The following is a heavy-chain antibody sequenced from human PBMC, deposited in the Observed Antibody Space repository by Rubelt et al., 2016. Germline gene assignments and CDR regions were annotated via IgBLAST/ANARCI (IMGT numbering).Heavy chain of an antibody. CDR3: ARTRDGYNFALVGDYYYGMDV. CDR2: ISSSGSTI. J-gene: IGHJ6*02. V-gene: IGHV3-11*01. Sequence: LSCAASGFTFSDYYMSWIRQAPGKGLEWVSYISSSGSTIYYADSVKGRFTISRDNAKNSLYLQMNSLRAEDTAVYYCARTRDGYNFALVGDYYYGMDVWGQGTTVTVSS. CDR1: GFTFSDYY. D-gene: IGHD5-24*01.